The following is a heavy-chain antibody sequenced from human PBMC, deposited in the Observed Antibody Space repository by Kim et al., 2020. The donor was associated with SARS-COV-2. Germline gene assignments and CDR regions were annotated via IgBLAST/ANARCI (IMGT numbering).Heavy chain of an antibody. D-gene: IGHD3-10*01. Sequence: GGSLRLSCTASGFTFSSYAMSWVRQAPGKGLEWVSVITGSGRTTHYADSVKGRFTLSRDNSKNTIDLQMNSLRDDDTAIYYCAKTGAGTYFGKDCGMDVWGQGTTVMVS. CDR2: ITGSGRTT. CDR3: AKTGAGTYFGKDCGMDV. J-gene: IGHJ6*02. V-gene: IGHV3-23*01. CDR1: GFTFSSYA.